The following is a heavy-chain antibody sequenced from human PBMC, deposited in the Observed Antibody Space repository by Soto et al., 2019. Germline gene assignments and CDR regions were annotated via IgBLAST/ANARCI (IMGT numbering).Heavy chain of an antibody. CDR1: GFTFSSYA. CDR2: ISGSGGST. D-gene: IGHD2-2*02. Sequence: VGSLRLSCAASGFTFSSYAMSWVRQAPGKGLEWVSAISGSGGSTYYADSVKGRFTISGDNSKNTLYLQMNSLRAEDTAVYYCAKDQDCSSTSCYTGYYGMDVWGQGTTVTVSS. V-gene: IGHV3-23*01. J-gene: IGHJ6*02. CDR3: AKDQDCSSTSCYTGYYGMDV.